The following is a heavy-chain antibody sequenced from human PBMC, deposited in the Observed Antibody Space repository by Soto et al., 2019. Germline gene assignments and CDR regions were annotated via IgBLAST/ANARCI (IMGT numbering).Heavy chain of an antibody. CDR1: GFTFGDYA. V-gene: IGHV3-49*03. D-gene: IGHD3-10*01. CDR3: TRDYYGSGSYYRPNPFDY. CDR2: IRSKAYGGTT. Sequence: PGGSLRLSCTASGFTFGDYAMSWFRQAPGKGLEWVGFIRSKAYGGTTEYAASVKGRFTISRDDSKSIAYLQMNSLKTEDTAVYYCTRDYYGSGSYYRPNPFDYWGQGTLVTVSS. J-gene: IGHJ4*02.